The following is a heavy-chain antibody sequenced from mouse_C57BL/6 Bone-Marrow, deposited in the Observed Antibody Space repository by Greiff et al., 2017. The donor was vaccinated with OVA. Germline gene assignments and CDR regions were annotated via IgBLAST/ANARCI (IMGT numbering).Heavy chain of an antibody. D-gene: IGHD1-1*01. J-gene: IGHJ1*03. CDR2: ISNLAYSI. V-gene: IGHV5-15*01. CDR1: GFTFSDYG. Sequence: EVKVVESGGGLVQPGGSLKLSCAASGFTFSDYGMAWVRQAPRKGPEWVAFISNLAYSIYYADTVTGRFTISRENAKNTLYLEMSSLRSEDTAMYYWARHGGTTVVATDWYFDVWGTGTTVTVSS. CDR3: ARHGGTTVVATDWYFDV.